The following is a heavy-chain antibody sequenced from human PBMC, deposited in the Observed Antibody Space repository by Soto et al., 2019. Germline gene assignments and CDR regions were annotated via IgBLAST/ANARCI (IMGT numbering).Heavy chain of an antibody. CDR1: GGTFSRYT. D-gene: IGHD2-8*02. J-gene: IGHJ6*02. V-gene: IGHV1-69*02. CDR2: IIPILDIP. Sequence: QVQLVQSGAEVKKPGSSVKVSCKASGGTFSRYTFTWVRQAPGQGLEWMGRIIPILDIPNYAQNFQGRVTSTAEQTTSAAYMELSSLTSADTAVYYCASHFTGVLVLGTSPPGGDNYGWDVWGQGATVTVSS. CDR3: ASHFTGVLVLGTSPPGGDNYGWDV.